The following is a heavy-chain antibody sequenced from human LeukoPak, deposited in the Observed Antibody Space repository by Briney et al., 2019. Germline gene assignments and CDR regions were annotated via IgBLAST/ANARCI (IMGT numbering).Heavy chain of an antibody. CDR1: GGSISSSSYY. J-gene: IGHJ4*02. V-gene: IGHV4-39*01. CDR2: IYYSGST. D-gene: IGHD3-16*01. CDR3: ARHRLRPGGYLDY. Sequence: SETLSLTCTVSGGSISSSSYYWGWIRQPPGKGLEWIGSIYYSGSTYYNPSLKSRVTISVDTSKNQFSLKLSSVTAADTAVYYCARHRLRPGGYLDYWGQGTLVTVSS.